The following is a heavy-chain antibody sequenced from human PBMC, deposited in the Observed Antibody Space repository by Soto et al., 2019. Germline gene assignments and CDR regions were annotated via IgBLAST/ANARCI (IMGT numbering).Heavy chain of an antibody. J-gene: IGHJ6*02. CDR1: GFTFSSYA. Sequence: PGGSLRLFCAASGFTFSSYAMHWVRQAPGKGLEWVAVISYDGSNKYYADSVKGRFTISRDNSKNTLYLQMNSLRAEDTAVYYCARGGGITMVRGVIIRNYGMDVWGQGTTVTVSS. CDR2: ISYDGSNK. CDR3: ARGGGITMVRGVIIRNYGMDV. V-gene: IGHV3-30-3*01. D-gene: IGHD3-10*01.